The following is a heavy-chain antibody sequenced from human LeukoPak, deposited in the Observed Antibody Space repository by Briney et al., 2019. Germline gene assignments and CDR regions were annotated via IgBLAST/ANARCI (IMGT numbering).Heavy chain of an antibody. J-gene: IGHJ4*02. CDR2: INHLGST. D-gene: IGHD3-3*01. CDR3: ARGLNDSWTGENY. Sequence: SETLSLTCAVYGGSFSGYYWSWIRQPPGKGLEWIGEINHLGSTNDNPSLRSRITISVDTSKNQFYLNLSSVTAADTAVYYCARGLNDSWTGENYWGQGTLVTVSS. V-gene: IGHV4-34*01. CDR1: GGSFSGYY.